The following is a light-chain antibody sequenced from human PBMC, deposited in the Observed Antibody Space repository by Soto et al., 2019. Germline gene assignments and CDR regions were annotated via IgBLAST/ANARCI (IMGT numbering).Light chain of an antibody. CDR3: STWDDSLSGLV. CDR2: RNN. CDR1: SSNIGSNY. J-gene: IGLJ1*01. V-gene: IGLV1-47*01. Sequence: QSVLTQPPSASGTPGQRVTIACSGSSSNIGSNYVYWYQQLPGTAPKLLIYRNNQRPSGVPDRFSGSKSGTSGSLAISGLRIEDEADYYCSTWDDSLSGLVFGTGTKLTVL.